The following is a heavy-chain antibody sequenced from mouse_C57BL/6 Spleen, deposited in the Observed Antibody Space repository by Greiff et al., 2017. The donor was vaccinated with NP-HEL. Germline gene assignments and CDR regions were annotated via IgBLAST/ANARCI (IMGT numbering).Heavy chain of an antibody. Sequence: EVQLQQSGPELVKPGASVKISCKASGYTFTDYYMNWVKQSHGKSLEWIGDINPNNGGTSYNQKFKGKATLTVDKSSSTAYMELRSLTSEDSAVYYCARLDDYDYLDYWGQGTTLTVSS. CDR3: ARLDDYDYLDY. V-gene: IGHV1-26*01. J-gene: IGHJ2*01. D-gene: IGHD2-4*01. CDR2: INPNNGGT. CDR1: GYTFTDYY.